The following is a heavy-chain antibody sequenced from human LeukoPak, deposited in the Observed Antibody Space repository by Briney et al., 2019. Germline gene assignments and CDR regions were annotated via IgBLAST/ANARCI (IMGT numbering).Heavy chain of an antibody. J-gene: IGHJ4*02. V-gene: IGHV4-59*01. D-gene: IGHD5-24*01. CDR3: VRDRELNY. CDR2: VYNSGST. Sequence: PSETLSLTCTVSGGFISIYYWSWIRQPPGKGLEWIGCVYNSGSTDYNPSLKSRVTISADTSKNQFSLKLSSVIAADTAVYYCVRDRELNYWGQGILVTVSS. CDR1: GGFISIYY.